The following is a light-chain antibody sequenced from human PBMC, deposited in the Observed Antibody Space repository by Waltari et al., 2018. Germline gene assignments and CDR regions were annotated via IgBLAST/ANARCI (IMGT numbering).Light chain of an antibody. J-gene: IGLJ2*01. CDR2: EGS. CDR3: CSYAGSSPSVV. V-gene: IGLV2-23*01. Sequence: QSALTQPASVSGSPGQSITISCTGTSSDVGSYNLVSWYQHHPGKAPKVMIYEGSERPSGVSNRFSGSKSGNTASLTISGLQAEDEADYYCCSYAGSSPSVVXGXXXXLTVL. CDR1: SSDVGSYNL.